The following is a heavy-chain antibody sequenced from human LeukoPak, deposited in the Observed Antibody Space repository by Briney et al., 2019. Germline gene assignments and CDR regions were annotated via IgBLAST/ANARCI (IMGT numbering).Heavy chain of an antibody. D-gene: IGHD2-15*01. Sequence: SETLSLTCTVSGGSISSGSYYWGWIRQPPGKGLEWIGSIYHSGSTYYNPSLKNRVTISVDASKNQFSLKLSSVTAADTAVYYCARDSFRVVAATFDYWGQGTLVTVSS. V-gene: IGHV4-39*07. CDR2: IYHSGST. CDR1: GGSISSGSYY. CDR3: ARDSFRVVAATFDY. J-gene: IGHJ4*02.